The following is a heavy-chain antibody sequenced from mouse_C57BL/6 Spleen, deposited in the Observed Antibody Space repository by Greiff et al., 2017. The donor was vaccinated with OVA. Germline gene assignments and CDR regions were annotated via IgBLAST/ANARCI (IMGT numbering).Heavy chain of an antibody. CDR1: GFTFTDYY. Sequence: EVQLVESGGGLVQPGASLRLSCAASGFTFTDYYMSWVRQPPGKAPEWLALIRNKANGYTTEYTASVKGRFTISRDYSQNIRYLQMNTLRAEDSATYYCVKALCYGSSPGCLFAYWGQGTLVTVSA. CDR2: IRNKANGYTT. V-gene: IGHV7-4*01. D-gene: IGHD1-1*01. J-gene: IGHJ3*01. CDR3: VKALCYGSSPGCLFAY.